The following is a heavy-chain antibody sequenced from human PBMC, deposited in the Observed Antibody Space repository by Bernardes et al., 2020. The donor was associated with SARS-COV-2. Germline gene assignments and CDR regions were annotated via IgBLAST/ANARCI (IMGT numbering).Heavy chain of an antibody. V-gene: IGHV4-38-2*01. Sequence: SETLSLTCAVSGYSISSGYYWGWIRQPPGKGLDWIGSIYHSGSTYYNPSLKSRVTISVDTSKNQFSLKLSSVTAADTAVYYCARAISLNYVGVGGDGMDGWGQGTTVTVSS. J-gene: IGHJ6*02. D-gene: IGHD1-7*01. CDR1: GYSISSGYY. CDR3: ARAISLNYVGVGGDGMDG. CDR2: IYHSGST.